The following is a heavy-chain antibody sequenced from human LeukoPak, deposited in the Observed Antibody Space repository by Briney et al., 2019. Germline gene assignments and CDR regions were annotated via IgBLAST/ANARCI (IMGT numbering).Heavy chain of an antibody. D-gene: IGHD3-22*01. CDR3: AKSYDSSGYYNY. J-gene: IGHJ4*02. V-gene: IGHV4-30-2*01. CDR1: GGSISSGGYY. CDR2: IYHSGST. Sequence: TLSLTCTVSGGSISSGGYYWSWIRQPPGKGLEWIGYIYHSGSTYYNPSLKSRVTISVDRSKNQFSLKLSSVTAADTAVYYCAKSYDSSGYYNYWGQGTLVTVSS.